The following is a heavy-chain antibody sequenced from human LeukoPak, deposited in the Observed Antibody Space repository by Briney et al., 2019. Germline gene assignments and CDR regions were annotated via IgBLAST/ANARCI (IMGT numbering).Heavy chain of an antibody. Sequence: PGGSLRLSCAASGFTFSSYGMHWIRQAPGKGLEWVAFIRNDGSIIYNADSVKGRFTISRDNSKNTLYMQMNSLRAEDTAVYYCAKVINSGYYYYFDYWGQGTLVTVSS. V-gene: IGHV3-30*02. CDR3: AKVINSGYYYYFDY. J-gene: IGHJ4*02. D-gene: IGHD3-22*01. CDR2: IRNDGSII. CDR1: GFTFSSYG.